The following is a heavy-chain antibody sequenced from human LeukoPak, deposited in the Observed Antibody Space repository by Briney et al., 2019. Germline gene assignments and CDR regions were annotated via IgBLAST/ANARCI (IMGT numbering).Heavy chain of an antibody. CDR3: AREGRSSGWYHYYYYMDV. Sequence: GASVKVSCKASGGTFSSYAISWVRQAPGQGLEWMGGIIPIFGTANYAQKFQGRVAITADESTSTAYMELSSLRSEDTAVYYCAREGRSSGWYHYYYYMDVWGKGTTVTVSS. D-gene: IGHD6-19*01. CDR2: IIPIFGTA. CDR1: GGTFSSYA. V-gene: IGHV1-69*13. J-gene: IGHJ6*03.